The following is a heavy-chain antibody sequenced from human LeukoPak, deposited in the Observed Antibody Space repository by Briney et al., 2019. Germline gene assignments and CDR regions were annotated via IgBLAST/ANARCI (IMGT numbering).Heavy chain of an antibody. D-gene: IGHD3-10*01. CDR1: GFTFSSYA. J-gene: IGHJ4*02. Sequence: PGGSLRLSCAASGFTFSSYAMSWVRQAPGKGLDWVSAISGSGGSTYYADSVKGRFTISRDNSKNTLYLQMNSLRAEDTAVYYCAKSTLSMVRGVISYWGQGTLVTVSS. CDR3: AKSTLSMVRGVISY. V-gene: IGHV3-23*01. CDR2: ISGSGGST.